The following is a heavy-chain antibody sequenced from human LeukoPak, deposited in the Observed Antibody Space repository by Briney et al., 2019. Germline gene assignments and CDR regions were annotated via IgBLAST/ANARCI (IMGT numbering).Heavy chain of an antibody. V-gene: IGHV3-9*03. Sequence: QAGGSLRLSCAASGFTFSSYSMNWVRQAPGKGLEWVSGISWNSGSIGYADSVKGRFTISRDNAKNSLYLQMNSLRAEDMALYYCAKDIGFEGATPWFDPWGQGTLVTVSS. CDR2: ISWNSGSI. D-gene: IGHD1-26*01. J-gene: IGHJ5*02. CDR3: AKDIGFEGATPWFDP. CDR1: GFTFSSYS.